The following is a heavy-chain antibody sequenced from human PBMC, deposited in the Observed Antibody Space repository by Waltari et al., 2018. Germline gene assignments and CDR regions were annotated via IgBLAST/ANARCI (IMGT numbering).Heavy chain of an antibody. D-gene: IGHD3-22*01. J-gene: IGHJ6*02. CDR2: IKQDGSEK. Sequence: EVQLVESGGGLVQPGGSLRLSCAASGFTFSSYWMSWVRQAPGKGLEWVANIKQDGSEKYYVDSVKGRFTISRDNAKNSLYLQMNSLRAEDTAVYYCARDALNYYDSSGYLRYYGMDVWGQGTTVTVSS. CDR1: GFTFSSYW. CDR3: ARDALNYYDSSGYLRYYGMDV. V-gene: IGHV3-7*03.